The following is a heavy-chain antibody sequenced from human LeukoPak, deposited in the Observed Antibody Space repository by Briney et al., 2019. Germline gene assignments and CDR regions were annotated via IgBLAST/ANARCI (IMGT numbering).Heavy chain of an antibody. CDR1: GSTFSSYA. J-gene: IGHJ4*02. V-gene: IGHV3-30-3*01. Sequence: PGGSLRLSCAASGSTFSSYAMHWVRQAPGKGLEWVAVISYDGSNKYYADSVKGRFTISRDNSKNTLYLQMNSLRAEDTAVYYCAGAFWSGYWAPRYWGQGTLVTVSS. D-gene: IGHD3-3*01. CDR2: ISYDGSNK. CDR3: AGAFWSGYWAPRY.